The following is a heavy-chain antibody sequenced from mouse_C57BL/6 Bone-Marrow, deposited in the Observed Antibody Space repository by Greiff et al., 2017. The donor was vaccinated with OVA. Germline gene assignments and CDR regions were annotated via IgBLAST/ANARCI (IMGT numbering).Heavy chain of an antibody. Sequence: VQLQHSGAELARPGASVKMSCKASGYTFTSYTIHWVKQRPGQGLEWIGYIDPTNDYTNYNQKFKGKATLTADKSASTSYMQLSSMTSEDSAVYYCTRGYYFEYWGQGTTLTVSS. CDR2: IDPTNDYT. J-gene: IGHJ2*01. V-gene: IGHV1-4*01. CDR3: TRGYYFEY. CDR1: GYTFTSYT.